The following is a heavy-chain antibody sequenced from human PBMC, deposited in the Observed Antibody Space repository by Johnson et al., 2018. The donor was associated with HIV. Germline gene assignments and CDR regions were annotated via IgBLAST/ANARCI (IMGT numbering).Heavy chain of an antibody. J-gene: IGHJ3*02. Sequence: VQLVESGGGLVKPGGSLRLSCAASGFTFSNAWMSWVRQAPVKGLEWVGRIKSKTDGGTTDYAAPVKGRFTISRDDSKNTLYLQMNSLKTEDSAVYYCTTGRPSSAAFDICGQGTMVTVSS. CDR1: GFTFSNAW. CDR3: TTGRPSSAAFDI. V-gene: IGHV3-15*01. CDR2: IKSKTDGGTT.